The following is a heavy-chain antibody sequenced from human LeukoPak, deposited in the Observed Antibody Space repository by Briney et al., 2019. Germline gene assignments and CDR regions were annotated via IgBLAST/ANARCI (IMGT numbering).Heavy chain of an antibody. J-gene: IGHJ4*02. Sequence: SETLSLTCTVSGGSISSPTYYWAWIRQPPGKGLEWIRTIHYSGSTYDSPSLKSRFTISVDTSKNQFFLKLSSVTAADTAVYYCARLGGYHDPPDYWGQGTLVTVSP. V-gene: IGHV4-39*01. CDR1: GGSISSPTYY. CDR3: ARLGGYHDPPDY. CDR2: IHYSGST. D-gene: IGHD3-16*02.